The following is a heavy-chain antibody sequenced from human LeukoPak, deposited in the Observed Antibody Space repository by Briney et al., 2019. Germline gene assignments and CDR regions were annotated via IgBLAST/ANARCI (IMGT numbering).Heavy chain of an antibody. V-gene: IGHV3-30*18. J-gene: IGHJ4*02. D-gene: IGHD3-22*01. Sequence: GGSLRLSCAASGFTFSSYGMHWVRQAPGKGLEWVAVISYDGSNKYYADSVKGRFTISRDNSKNTLYLQMNSLRAEDTAVYYCAKDYYDSSGYSTTSNIFDYWGQGTLVTVSS. CDR2: ISYDGSNK. CDR3: AKDYYDSSGYSTTSNIFDY. CDR1: GFTFSSYG.